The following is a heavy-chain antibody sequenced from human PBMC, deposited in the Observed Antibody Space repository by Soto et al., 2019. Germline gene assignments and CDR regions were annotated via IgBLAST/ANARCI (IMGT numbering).Heavy chain of an antibody. CDR3: ARGRNYYDSSGYFQPRGWFDP. J-gene: IGHJ5*02. CDR1: GGSISSYY. D-gene: IGHD3-22*01. V-gene: IGHV4-59*12. Sequence: SETLSLTCTVSGGSISSYYWSWIRQPPGKGLEWIGYIYYSGSTYYNPSLKSRVTISVDRSKNQFSLKLSSVTAADTAVYYCARGRNYYDSSGYFQPRGWFDPWGQGTLVTVSS. CDR2: IYYSGST.